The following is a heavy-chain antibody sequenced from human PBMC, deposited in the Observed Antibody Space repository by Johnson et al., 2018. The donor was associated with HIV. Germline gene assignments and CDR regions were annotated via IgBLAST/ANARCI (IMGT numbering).Heavy chain of an antibody. CDR3: TKPSTGTYYGFHI. CDR2: ISNSGSST. J-gene: IGHJ3*02. CDR1: GFTFSSYD. Sequence: VQLVESGGGVVQPGRSLRLSCAASGFTFSSYDMSWVRQAPGKGLEWVSGISNSGSSTYYADSVKGRFTISRDNSKNTVWLQMNSLRGEDTAVYYCTKPSTGTYYGFHIWGQGTMVTVSS. V-gene: IGHV3-23*04.